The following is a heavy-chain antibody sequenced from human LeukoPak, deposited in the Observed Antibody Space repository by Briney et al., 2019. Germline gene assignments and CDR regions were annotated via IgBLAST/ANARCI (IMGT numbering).Heavy chain of an antibody. CDR2: IYYSGST. D-gene: IGHD2-15*01. J-gene: IGHJ4*02. CDR3: ARLVCGGGSCPAEFDY. Sequence: SETLSLTCTVSGGSISSSSYYWGWIRQPPGKGLEWIGSIYYSGSTYYNPSLKSRVTISVDTSKNQFSLKLSSVPAADTAVYYGARLVCGGGSCPAEFDYWGQGTLVTVSS. CDR1: GGSISSSSYY. V-gene: IGHV4-39*01.